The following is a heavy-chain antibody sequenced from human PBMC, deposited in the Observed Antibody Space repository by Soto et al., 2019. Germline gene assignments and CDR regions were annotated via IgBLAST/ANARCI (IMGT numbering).Heavy chain of an antibody. CDR3: ARDVAAAGTAWFDP. CDR1: GFTFSSYW. V-gene: IGHV3-7*01. J-gene: IGHJ5*02. CDR2: IKQDGSEK. Sequence: VSLRLSCAASGFTFSSYWMSWVRQAPGKGLEWVANIKQDGSEKYYVDSVKGRFTISRDNAKNSLYLQMNSLRAEDTAVYYCARDVAAAGTAWFDPWGQGTLVTVSS. D-gene: IGHD6-13*01.